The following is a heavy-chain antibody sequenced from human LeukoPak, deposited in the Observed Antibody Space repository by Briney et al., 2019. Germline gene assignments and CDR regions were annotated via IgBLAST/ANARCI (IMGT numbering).Heavy chain of an antibody. CDR1: GGSISSSSYY. Sequence: SETLSLTCTVSGGSISSSSYYWGWIRQPPGKGLEWIGSIYYSGSTYYNPSLKSRVTISVDTSKNQFSLKLSSVTAADTAVYYCARQSRYDYVWGGYRYTGDYWGQGTLVTVSS. V-gene: IGHV4-39*01. J-gene: IGHJ4*02. CDR2: IYYSGST. CDR3: ARQSRYDYVWGGYRYTGDY. D-gene: IGHD3-16*02.